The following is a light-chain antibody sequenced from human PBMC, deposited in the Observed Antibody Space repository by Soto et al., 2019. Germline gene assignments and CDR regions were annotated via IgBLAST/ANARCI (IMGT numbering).Light chain of an antibody. CDR2: EVT. J-gene: IGLJ1*01. CDR3: STFGGSGV. V-gene: IGLV2-14*01. Sequence: QSVVTQPDSVSGSPGQSITISCTGTGSDVGRYNYVSWYQQHPGKAPKLMIYEVTNRPSGVSNRFSGSKSGNTASLTIAGLRADDEADYYCSTFGGSGVFGTGTKLTVL. CDR1: GSDVGRYNY.